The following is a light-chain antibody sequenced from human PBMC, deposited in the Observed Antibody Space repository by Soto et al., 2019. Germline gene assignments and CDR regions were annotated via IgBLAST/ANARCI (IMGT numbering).Light chain of an antibody. J-gene: IGLJ2*01. Sequence: QSVLTQPPSVSAAPRQKGTISCSGSSSNIGNNFVSWYQHLPGTAPKLLIYDDNKRPSGIPDRFSGTKSGTSATLDITGLQTGDEAHYYCATWDSSLISGVFGGGTKLTVL. CDR2: DDN. CDR1: SSNIGNNF. CDR3: ATWDSSLISGV. V-gene: IGLV1-51*01.